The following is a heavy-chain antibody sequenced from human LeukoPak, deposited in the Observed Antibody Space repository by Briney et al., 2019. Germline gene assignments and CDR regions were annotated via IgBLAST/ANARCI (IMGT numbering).Heavy chain of an antibody. V-gene: IGHV4-61*01. J-gene: IGHJ4*02. CDR2: IYYSGST. Sequence: SETLSLTCTVSGGSISSSSYYWSWIRQPPGKGLEWIGYIYYSGSTNYNPSLTSRVTISVDTSKNQFSLKLSSVTAADTAVYYCARGVVGATVPVHWGQGTLVTVSS. CDR3: ARGVVGATVPVH. D-gene: IGHD1-26*01. CDR1: GGSISSSSYY.